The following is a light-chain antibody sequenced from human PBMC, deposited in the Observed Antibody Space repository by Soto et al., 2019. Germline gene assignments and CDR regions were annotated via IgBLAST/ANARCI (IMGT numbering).Light chain of an antibody. V-gene: IGLV2-8*01. Sequence: QSALTQPPSASGSPGQSVTISCTGTSTDVGGYDYVSWYQQHPGKVPKLMIYEVNKRPSGVPDRCSGSKSGNTASLTVSGLQPEDEAEYYCTSYAGGNNVFGTGTKVTVL. J-gene: IGLJ1*01. CDR3: TSYAGGNNV. CDR1: STDVGGYDY. CDR2: EVN.